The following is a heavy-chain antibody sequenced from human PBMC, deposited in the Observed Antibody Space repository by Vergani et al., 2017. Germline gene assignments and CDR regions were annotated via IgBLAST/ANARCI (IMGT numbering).Heavy chain of an antibody. CDR2: ISAYNGNT. D-gene: IGHD4-23*01. J-gene: IGHJ6*03. Sequence: QVQLVQSEAEVKKPGASVKVSCKASGYTFTSYSISWVRQAPGQGLEWMGWISAYNGNTNYAQKLQGRVTMTTDTSTSTAYIELRSLRSDDTAMYYCARDLVSRWSYYYMDVWGKGTTVTVSS. CDR3: ARDLVSRWSYYYMDV. V-gene: IGHV1-18*01. CDR1: GYTFTSYS.